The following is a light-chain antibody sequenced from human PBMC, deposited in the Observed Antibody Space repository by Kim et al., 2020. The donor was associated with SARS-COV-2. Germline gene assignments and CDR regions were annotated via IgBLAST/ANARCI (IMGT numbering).Light chain of an antibody. CDR3: TSYTASSTFV. Sequence: GQSITLSCTGASIDVGGFNYVSWYQQHPGEAPNLMIYDVNKRPSGLSNRFSGSKSGNTASLTISGLQAEDEADYYCTSYTASSTFVFGTGTKVTVL. CDR2: DVN. J-gene: IGLJ1*01. CDR1: SIDVGGFNY. V-gene: IGLV2-14*03.